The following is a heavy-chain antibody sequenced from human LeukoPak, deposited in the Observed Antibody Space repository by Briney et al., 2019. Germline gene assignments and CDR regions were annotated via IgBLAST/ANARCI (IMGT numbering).Heavy chain of an antibody. Sequence: ASEKVSCKASGYTFTSYAMNWVRQAPGQGLEWMGWINTNTGNPTYAQGFTGRFVFSLDTSVSTAYLQISSLRAEDTAVYCCARDVRGIFDYWGQGTLVTVSS. CDR2: INTNTGNP. CDR1: GYTFTSYA. V-gene: IGHV7-4-1*02. CDR3: ARDVRGIFDY. J-gene: IGHJ4*02. D-gene: IGHD3-16*01.